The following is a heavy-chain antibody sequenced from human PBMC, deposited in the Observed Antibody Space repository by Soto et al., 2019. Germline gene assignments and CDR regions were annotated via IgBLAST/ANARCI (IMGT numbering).Heavy chain of an antibody. CDR2: ISGSGGST. J-gene: IGHJ4*02. CDR3: AKDLRGSGYMFDY. Sequence: EVQLLESGGGLVQPGGSLRLSCAASGFTFSSYAMSWVRQAPGKGLEWVSAISGSGGSTYYADSVKGRFTISRDNSKNTLYLQMNSLRDEDTAVYYCAKDLRGSGYMFDYWGQGTLVTVSS. CDR1: GFTFSSYA. V-gene: IGHV3-23*01. D-gene: IGHD3-22*01.